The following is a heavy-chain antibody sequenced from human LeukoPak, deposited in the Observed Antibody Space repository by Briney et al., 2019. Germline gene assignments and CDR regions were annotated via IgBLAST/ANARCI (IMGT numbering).Heavy chain of an antibody. V-gene: IGHV3-20*04. CDR2: INWNGGSI. J-gene: IGHJ4*02. Sequence: GGSLRLSCAASGFTFDEYGMSWVRQVPGKGLEWVSGINWNGGSIGYADSVKGRFTISRDNANKSLYLQMNSLRAEDTAFYYCARDLFRGRYDSSATGDQWGQGTLVTVSS. CDR1: GFTFDEYG. D-gene: IGHD3-22*01. CDR3: ARDLFRGRYDSSATGDQ.